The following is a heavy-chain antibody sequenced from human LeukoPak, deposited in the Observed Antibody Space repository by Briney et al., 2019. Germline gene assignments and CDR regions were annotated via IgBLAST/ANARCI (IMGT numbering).Heavy chain of an antibody. CDR1: GFTFSSYG. Sequence: PGGSLRLSCAASGFTFSSYGMHWVRQAPSKGLEWVAVISYDGSNRYYADSVKGRFTISRDNSKNTLYLQMNSLRAGDTAVYYCAKAQDGDYVDYWGQGTLVTVSS. V-gene: IGHV3-30*18. D-gene: IGHD4-17*01. J-gene: IGHJ4*02. CDR2: ISYDGSNR. CDR3: AKAQDGDYVDY.